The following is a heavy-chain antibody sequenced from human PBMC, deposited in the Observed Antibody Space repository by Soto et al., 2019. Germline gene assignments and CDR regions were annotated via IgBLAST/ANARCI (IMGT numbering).Heavy chain of an antibody. CDR3: AKTAQPPYYYYGMHF. CDR1: GYTFSRYG. D-gene: IGHD1-1*01. CDR2: VSGYNGDT. Sequence: QGQLVQSGPEVKKPGASVKVSCKASGYTFSRYGISWVRQAPGQGLEWMGWVSGYNGDTKYAQKVQGRVTITIDTSTSTAYMEFRSLTSDDTTKYYCAKTAQPPYYYYGMHFWGQGTTVTVSS. J-gene: IGHJ6*02. V-gene: IGHV1-18*01.